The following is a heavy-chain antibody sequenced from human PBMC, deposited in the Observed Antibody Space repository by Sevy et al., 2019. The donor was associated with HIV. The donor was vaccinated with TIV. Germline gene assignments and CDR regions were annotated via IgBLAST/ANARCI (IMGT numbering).Heavy chain of an antibody. J-gene: IGHJ1*01. V-gene: IGHV1-18*04. CDR1: GFVFDGYS. CDR3: AGVRRFFYEF. D-gene: IGHD3-22*01. Sequence: GASVKVSCKTSGFVFDGYSIAWIRQASGQGLEWLGRIAGNSGDTDYAQKFQGRVTMTTVPSTRTVYMELRSLNVDDTGVYFCAGVRRFFYEFWDQGTLVTVSS. CDR2: IAGNSGDT.